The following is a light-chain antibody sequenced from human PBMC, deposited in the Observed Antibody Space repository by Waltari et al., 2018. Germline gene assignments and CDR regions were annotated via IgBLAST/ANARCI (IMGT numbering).Light chain of an antibody. CDR3: LYRASWLNT. CDR2: GTY. V-gene: IGKV3-11*01. CDR1: QSVSNY. Sequence: IVLTQYTATLSLSLGDGATLSCRGSQSVSNYLAWYQQNHGQAPRLLIYGTYNSATGIPARFSGSGSGTDFTLTISSLEPKDFAIYYYLYRASWLNTFGQGNKHENK. J-gene: IGKJ2*01.